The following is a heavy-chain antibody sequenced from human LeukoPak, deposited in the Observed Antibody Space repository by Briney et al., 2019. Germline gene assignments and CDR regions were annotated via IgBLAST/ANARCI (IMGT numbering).Heavy chain of an antibody. J-gene: IGHJ4*02. D-gene: IGHD2-2*01. V-gene: IGHV5-51*01. CDR1: GYSFTSYW. CDR2: IYPGDSDT. Sequence: GESLKISCKGSGYSFTSYWIDWVRQMPGEGLEWMGIIYPGDSDTRYSPSFQGQVTISADKSISTAYLQWSSLKASDTAMYYCARRYCGSPSCYFLDYWGQGTLVTVSS. CDR3: ARRYCGSPSCYFLDY.